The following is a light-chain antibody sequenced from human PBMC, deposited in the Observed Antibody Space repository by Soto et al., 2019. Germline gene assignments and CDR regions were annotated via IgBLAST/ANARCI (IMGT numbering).Light chain of an antibody. CDR1: QSVSSNY. J-gene: IGKJ4*01. V-gene: IGKV3-20*01. Sequence: EIVLTQSPGTLSLSPGERATLSCRASQSVSSNYLAWYQQKTGQAPRLLIYGASSRATGILEMFSGSGFGTEFNLSISLLEPEDYAVYYCLQYGVSTRVTFGGGTKVEIK. CDR3: LQYGVSTRVT. CDR2: GAS.